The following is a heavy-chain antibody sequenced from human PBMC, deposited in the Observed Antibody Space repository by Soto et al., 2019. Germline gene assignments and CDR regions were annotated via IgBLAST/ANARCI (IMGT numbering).Heavy chain of an antibody. Sequence: SVKVSCKASGFTFTSSAVQWVRQARGQRLEWIGWIVVGSCNTNYAQKFQGRVTITRDTSASTAYMELSSLRSEDTAVYYCARDFYDILTGSHGWFDPWGQGTLVTVSS. CDR3: ARDFYDILTGSHGWFDP. J-gene: IGHJ5*02. D-gene: IGHD3-9*01. V-gene: IGHV1-58*01. CDR2: IVVGSCNT. CDR1: GFTFTSSA.